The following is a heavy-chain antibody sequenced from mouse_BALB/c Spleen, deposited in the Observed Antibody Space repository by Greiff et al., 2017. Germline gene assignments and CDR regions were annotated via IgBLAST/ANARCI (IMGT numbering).Heavy chain of an antibody. CDR1: GFTFSSYT. CDR3: ARQGYGRYFDY. V-gene: IGHV5-12-2*01. CDR2: ISNGGGST. D-gene: IGHD1-2*01. J-gene: IGHJ2*01. Sequence: EVKVIESGGGLVQPGGSLKLSCAASGFTFSSYTMSWVRQTPEKRLEWVAYISNGGGSTYYPDTVKGRFTISRDNAKNTLYLQMSSLKSEDTAMYYCARQGYGRYFDYWGQGTTLTVSS.